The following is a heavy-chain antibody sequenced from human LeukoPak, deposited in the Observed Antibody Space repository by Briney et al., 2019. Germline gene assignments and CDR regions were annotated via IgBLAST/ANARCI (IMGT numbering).Heavy chain of an antibody. CDR1: GFTFSSYA. CDR2: IGGSGGST. V-gene: IGHV3-23*01. D-gene: IGHD6-19*01. CDR3: AKTFGPTGAGSFDY. Sequence: GGSLRLSCAASGFTFSSYAMSWVRQAPGKGLEWVSAIGGSGGSTYYADSVKGRFTISRDNSKNTLYLQMNSLRAEDTAVYYCAKTFGPTGAGSFDYWGQGTLVTVSS. J-gene: IGHJ4*02.